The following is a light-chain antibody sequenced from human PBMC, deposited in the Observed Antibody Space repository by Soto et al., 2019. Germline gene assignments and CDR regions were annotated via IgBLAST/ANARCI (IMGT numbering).Light chain of an antibody. Sequence: DIQMTQSPSSLSASVGDRVTITCRASQSISSYLNWYQQKPGKAPTLLIYAASSLQSGVPSRFSGSVSGTDFTLTISSLQPEDFATYYCQQSFSKFLYTFGQGTELEIK. CDR3: QQSFSKFLYT. V-gene: IGKV1-39*01. CDR2: AAS. CDR1: QSISSY. J-gene: IGKJ2*01.